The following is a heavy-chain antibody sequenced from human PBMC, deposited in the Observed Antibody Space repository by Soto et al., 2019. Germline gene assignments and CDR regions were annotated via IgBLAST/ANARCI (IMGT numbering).Heavy chain of an antibody. Sequence: ASVKVSCKASGYTFTSYGISWVRQAPGQGLEWMGWISAYNGNTNYAQKLQGRVTMTTDTSTSTAYMELRSLRSDDTAVYYCARVYYDSSGYYVDDAFDIWGQGTMVTVSS. V-gene: IGHV1-18*01. J-gene: IGHJ3*02. D-gene: IGHD3-22*01. CDR2: ISAYNGNT. CDR1: GYTFTSYG. CDR3: ARVYYDSSGYYVDDAFDI.